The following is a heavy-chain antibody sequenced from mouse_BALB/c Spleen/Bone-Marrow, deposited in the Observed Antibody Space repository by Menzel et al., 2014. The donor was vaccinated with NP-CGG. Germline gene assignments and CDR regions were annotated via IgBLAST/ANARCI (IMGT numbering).Heavy chain of an antibody. CDR1: GFSLTNYG. CDR2: IWGDGST. J-gene: IGHJ3*01. Sequence: VQLQESGPGLVAPSQSLSITCTVSGFSLTNYGINWVRQPPGKGLEWLGTIWGDGSTDYNSVLKSRLSISKDNSKSXVFFKMNSLQTDDTARYYCARDRYGSSWAWFAYWGQGTLVTVSA. V-gene: IGHV2-6-7*02. CDR3: ARDRYGSSWAWFAY. D-gene: IGHD1-1*01.